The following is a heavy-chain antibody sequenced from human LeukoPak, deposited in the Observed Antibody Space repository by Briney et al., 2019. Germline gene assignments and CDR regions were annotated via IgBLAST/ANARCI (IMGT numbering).Heavy chain of an antibody. V-gene: IGHV4-4*07. Sequence: SETLSLTCIVSGGSITNNYWSWIRQPAGKGLEWIGRLYVNWGTEYNHYLKSRVTVSEYTSKNQLSLRLTSVTTADTDVYYCEREGRYYDGSGYYGFAHWGRGMLVTVSS. CDR2: LYVNWGT. J-gene: IGHJ4*02. CDR1: GGSITNNY. CDR3: EREGRYYDGSGYYGFAH. D-gene: IGHD3-22*01.